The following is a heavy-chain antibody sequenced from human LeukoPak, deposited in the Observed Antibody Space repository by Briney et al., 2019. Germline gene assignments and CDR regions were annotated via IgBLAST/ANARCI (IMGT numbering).Heavy chain of an antibody. CDR3: ARQKTDYYDSSGFYIFDY. CDR1: GYIFTSYA. V-gene: IGHV7-4-1*02. D-gene: IGHD3-22*01. Sequence: ASVKVSCKASGYIFTSYAMNWVRQAPGQGLEWMGWINTNTGNPTYAQGFTGRFVFSLDTSVSTAYLQISSLKAEDTAIYYCARQKTDYYDSSGFYIFDYWGQGTQVTVSS. CDR2: INTNTGNP. J-gene: IGHJ4*02.